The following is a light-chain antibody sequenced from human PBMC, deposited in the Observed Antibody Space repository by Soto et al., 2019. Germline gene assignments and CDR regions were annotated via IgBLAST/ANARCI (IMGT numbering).Light chain of an antibody. CDR1: SSDIGGYNY. J-gene: IGLJ2*01. V-gene: IGLV2-14*01. CDR3: NSYRSSITPVV. CDR2: GVS. Sequence: QSVLTQPASVSGSPGQSITISCTGTSSDIGGYNYVSWYQQHPGKAPKLMIYGVSNRPSGVSDRFSGSKSGNTASLTISGLQAEDEADYYCNSYRSSITPVVFGGGTQLTVL.